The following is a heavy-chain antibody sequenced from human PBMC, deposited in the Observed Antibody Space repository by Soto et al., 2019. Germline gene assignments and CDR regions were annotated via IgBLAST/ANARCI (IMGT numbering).Heavy chain of an antibody. Sequence: QVQLVQSGAEVRQPASSVKVSCKTSGGTFSSYAISWVRQAPGQGLEWMGGIVPIVGTTTYAQKFQGRVTLTADEATSTAYMQLSRLGSDDTAVYYCVRVVAIPGYPDHWGQGTLVTVSS. D-gene: IGHD5-12*01. CDR3: VRVVAIPGYPDH. V-gene: IGHV1-69*12. J-gene: IGHJ4*02. CDR2: IVPIVGTT. CDR1: GGTFSSYA.